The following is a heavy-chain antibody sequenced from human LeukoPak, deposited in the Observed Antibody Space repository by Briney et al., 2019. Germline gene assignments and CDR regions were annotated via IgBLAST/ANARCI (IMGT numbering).Heavy chain of an antibody. D-gene: IGHD3-22*01. CDR3: ARLQGSAMIVVVPT. Sequence: PSETLSLTCTVSGDSISTDSYYWGWIRQPPGKELEWLASVYYTGSTHYNPSLKSRVTISVDTSKNQFSLKVTFVTAADTAVYYCARLQGSAMIVVVPTWGQGTLVTVSS. CDR1: GDSISTDSYY. V-gene: IGHV4-39*07. J-gene: IGHJ5*02. CDR2: VYYTGST.